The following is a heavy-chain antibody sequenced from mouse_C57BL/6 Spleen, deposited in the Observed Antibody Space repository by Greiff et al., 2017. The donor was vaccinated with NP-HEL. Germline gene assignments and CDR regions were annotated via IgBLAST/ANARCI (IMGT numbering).Heavy chain of an antibody. J-gene: IGHJ2*01. CDR3: ARSPTVVATRGYYFDY. D-gene: IGHD1-1*01. CDR2: INPGSGGT. V-gene: IGHV1-54*01. Sequence: VQLQQSGAELVRPGTSVKVSCKASGYAFTNYLIEWVKQRPGQGLEWIGVINPGSGGTNYNEKFKGKATLTADKSSSTAYMQLSSLTSEDSAVYFCARSPTVVATRGYYFDYWGQGTTLTVSS. CDR1: GYAFTNYL.